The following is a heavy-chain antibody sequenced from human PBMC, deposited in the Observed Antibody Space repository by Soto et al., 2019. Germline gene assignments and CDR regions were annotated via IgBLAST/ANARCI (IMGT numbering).Heavy chain of an antibody. CDR1: GVSITPYY. V-gene: IGHV4-59*01. J-gene: IGHJ4*02. D-gene: IGHD1-20*01. Sequence: QVQLQEAGPGLVKPSETLSLTCTVSGVSITPYYWTWIRHPPGKGLEWIGYVYHTGNTYYNPSLKRRVTISLDTSKNQVSLRLKSVTAADTAVYYCAREQYNWKLWGQGTLVTVPS. CDR2: VYHTGNT. CDR3: AREQYNWKL.